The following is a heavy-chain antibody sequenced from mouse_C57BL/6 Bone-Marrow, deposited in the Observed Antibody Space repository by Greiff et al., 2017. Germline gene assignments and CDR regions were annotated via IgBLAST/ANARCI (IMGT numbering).Heavy chain of an antibody. J-gene: IGHJ3*01. CDR1: GYTFTSYW. CDR2: IDPSDSYT. CDR3: ARHEGFAY. Sequence: VQLQQSGAELVMPGASVKLSCKASGYTFTSYWMHWVKQRPGQGLEWIGEIDPSDSYTNYNQKFKGKSTLTVDKSSSTAYMQLSSLTSEDSAVYYCARHEGFAYWGQGTLVTVSA. V-gene: IGHV1-69*01.